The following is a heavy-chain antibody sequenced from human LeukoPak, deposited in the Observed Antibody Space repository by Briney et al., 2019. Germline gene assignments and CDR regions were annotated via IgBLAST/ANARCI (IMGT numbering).Heavy chain of an antibody. CDR3: ARWPPSGPGGSLHFDY. CDR1: GYTFTSYA. V-gene: IGHV1-3*01. Sequence: ASVKVSCKASGYTFTSYAMHWVRQAPGQRLEWMGWINAGNGNTKYSQKFQGRVTITRDTSASTAYMELSSLRSEDTAVYYCARWPPSGPGGSLHFDYWGQGTLVTVSS. CDR2: INAGNGNT. D-gene: IGHD2-15*01. J-gene: IGHJ4*02.